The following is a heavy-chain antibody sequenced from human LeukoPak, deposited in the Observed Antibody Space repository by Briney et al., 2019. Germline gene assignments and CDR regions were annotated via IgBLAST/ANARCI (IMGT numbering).Heavy chain of an antibody. CDR1: GGSISSYY. J-gene: IGHJ4*02. V-gene: IGHV4-59*08. CDR3: ARHLRTAAAGTFDC. Sequence: PSETLSLTCTVSGGSISSYYWSWIRQPPGKGLEWIGYIYYSGTTNYNPSLKSRVTLSVDTTKNQFSLKLSSVTAADTAVYYCARHLRTAAAGTFDCWGQGTMVTVSS. CDR2: IYYSGTT. D-gene: IGHD6-13*01.